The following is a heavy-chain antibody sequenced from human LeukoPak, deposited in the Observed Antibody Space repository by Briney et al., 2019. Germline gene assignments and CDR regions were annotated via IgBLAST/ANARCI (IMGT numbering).Heavy chain of an antibody. CDR2: IIPIFGTA. D-gene: IGHD3-22*01. CDR3: ARAIVVVPKNYAFDI. J-gene: IGHJ3*02. CDR1: GGTFSGYA. Sequence: ASVKVSCKASGGTFSGYAISWVRQAPGQGLEWMGGIIPIFGTANYAQKFQGRVTITTDESTSTAYMELSSLRSEDTAVYYCARAIVVVPKNYAFDIWGQGTMVTVSS. V-gene: IGHV1-69*05.